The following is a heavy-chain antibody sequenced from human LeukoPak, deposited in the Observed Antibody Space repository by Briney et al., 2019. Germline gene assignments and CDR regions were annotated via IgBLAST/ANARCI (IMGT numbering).Heavy chain of an antibody. CDR2: INQDGSGE. CDR1: GFPFSTYW. CDR3: TSWGDTAAEYFQR. Sequence: PGGSLRLSCAASGFPFSTYWLSWVRQAPGKGLEWVANINQDGSGEYYAGSVKGRFTIARDNAKNSLYLQMNSLRVEDTAVYYRTSWGDTAAEYFQRWGQGTLVTVSS. J-gene: IGHJ1*01. D-gene: IGHD2-21*02. V-gene: IGHV3-7*01.